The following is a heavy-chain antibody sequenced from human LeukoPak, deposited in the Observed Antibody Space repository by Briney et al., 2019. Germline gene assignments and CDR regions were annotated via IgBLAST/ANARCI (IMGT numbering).Heavy chain of an antibody. J-gene: IGHJ4*02. CDR2: ISWDGGST. CDR1: GFTFHDYT. CDR3: ARDQRGSYDY. D-gene: IGHD1-26*01. Sequence: GGSLRLSCAASGFTFHDYTIHWVRQAPGKGLEWVSLISWDGGSTYYADSVKGRFTISRDNAKNTLYLQMNSLRAEDTAAYYCARDQRGSYDYWGQGTLVTVSS. V-gene: IGHV3-43*01.